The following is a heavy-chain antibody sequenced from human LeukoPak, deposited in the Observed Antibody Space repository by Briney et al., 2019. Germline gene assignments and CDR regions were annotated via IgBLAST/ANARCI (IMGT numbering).Heavy chain of an antibody. V-gene: IGHV3-7*03. Sequence: GGSLRLSCAVSGFTFSGFWMSWSRQAPGKRLEWVASINSDGSGGYYADVVKGRFTISRDNAKNSLYLQINSLRAEDTAVYYCARSSYSSSSSVWGQGTMVTVSS. J-gene: IGHJ3*01. CDR3: ARSSYSSSSSV. CDR1: GFTFSGFW. CDR2: INSDGSGG. D-gene: IGHD6-6*01.